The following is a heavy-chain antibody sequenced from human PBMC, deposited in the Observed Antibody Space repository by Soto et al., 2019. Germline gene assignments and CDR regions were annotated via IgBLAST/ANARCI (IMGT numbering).Heavy chain of an antibody. V-gene: IGHV4-30-4*01. D-gene: IGHD1-1*01. CDR3: ARDLWVEPELYYYGMDV. J-gene: IGHJ6*02. Sequence: SETLSLTCTVSGDSISSADYYWIWIRHTPGKGLGWIGHIFYSGTTYYNPSLKSRLTISVDTSKNHFSLRLTSVTAADTAVYYCARDLWVEPELYYYGMDVWGQGTTVTVSS. CDR1: GDSISSADYY. CDR2: IFYSGTT.